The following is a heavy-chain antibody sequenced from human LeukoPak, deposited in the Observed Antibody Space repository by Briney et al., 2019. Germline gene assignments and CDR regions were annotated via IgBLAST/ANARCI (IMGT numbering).Heavy chain of an antibody. Sequence: GASVKVSCKASGGTFSSYAISWVRQAPGQGLEWMGRIIPIFGTANYAQKFQGRVTITTDESTSTAYMELSSLRSEDTAVYYCASGTAVAGTGGAFDIWGQGTMVTVSS. V-gene: IGHV1-69*05. CDR1: GGTFSSYA. D-gene: IGHD6-19*01. CDR3: ASGTAVAGTGGAFDI. J-gene: IGHJ3*02. CDR2: IIPIFGTA.